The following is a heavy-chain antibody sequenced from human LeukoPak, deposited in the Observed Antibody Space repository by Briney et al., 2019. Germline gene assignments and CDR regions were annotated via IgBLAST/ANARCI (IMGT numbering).Heavy chain of an antibody. CDR2: IYSGGTT. CDR3: ARERSSTSNYYYYYYYMDV. Sequence: GGSLRLSCAASGFTFSSNYMTWVRQAPGKGLEWVSVIYSGGTTYSADSVKGRFTMSRDNSKNTLYLQMNSLRAEDTAVYYCARERSSTSNYYYYYYYMDVWGKGTTVTVSS. V-gene: IGHV3-66*02. J-gene: IGHJ6*03. CDR1: GFTFSSNY. D-gene: IGHD2-2*01.